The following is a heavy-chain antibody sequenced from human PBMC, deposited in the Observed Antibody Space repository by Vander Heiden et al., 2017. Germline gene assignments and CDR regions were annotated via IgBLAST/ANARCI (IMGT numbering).Heavy chain of an antibody. D-gene: IGHD4-4*01. Sequence: EVQLVESGGGLVQPGGSLRLSCAASGSISNTYCMTWVRQAPGKGLEWVANIKENGNEKYYVDSVKGRFTISSDNAKNSLYLQMNSLRAEDTAVYYCVKYSIGYYSGVDVWGQGTTVTVSS. V-gene: IGHV3-7*01. CDR2: IKENGNEK. CDR1: GSISNTYC. J-gene: IGHJ6*02. CDR3: VKYSIGYYSGVDV.